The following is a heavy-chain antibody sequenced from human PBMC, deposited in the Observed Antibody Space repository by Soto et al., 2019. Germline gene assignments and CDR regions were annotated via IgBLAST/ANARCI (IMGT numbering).Heavy chain of an antibody. V-gene: IGHV4-39*01. Sequence: WESLSLTCTVSGGSISSARYYWGWIRQSPEKGIEWIASISYSGGTYYSPTLKSRLIISVYTSKSQFFLELSAVTAADTALYYCVIFWPPPYSDALTDYPAAFDYWGRGTLVPVSS. J-gene: IGHJ4*02. CDR1: GGSISSARYY. D-gene: IGHD3-9*01. CDR3: VIFWPPPYSDALTDYPAAFDY. CDR2: ISYSGGT.